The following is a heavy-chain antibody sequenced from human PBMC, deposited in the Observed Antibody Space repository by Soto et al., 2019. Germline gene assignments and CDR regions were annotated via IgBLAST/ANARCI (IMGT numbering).Heavy chain of an antibody. J-gene: IGHJ5*02. CDR1: GYTFTSYG. CDR3: ARASYDFWSGYYPSNWFDP. Sequence: ASVKVSCKASGYTFTSYGISWVRQAPGQGLEWMGWISAYNGNTNYAQKLQGRVTMTTDTSTSTAYMELRSLRSDDTAVYYCARASYDFWSGYYPSNWFDPWGQGTLVTVSS. V-gene: IGHV1-18*04. CDR2: ISAYNGNT. D-gene: IGHD3-3*01.